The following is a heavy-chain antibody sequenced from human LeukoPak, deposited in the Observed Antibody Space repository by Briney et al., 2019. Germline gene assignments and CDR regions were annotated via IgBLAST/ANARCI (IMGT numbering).Heavy chain of an antibody. D-gene: IGHD3-10*01. CDR1: GFTFSSYA. CDR3: ASHRFGELWRCFDY. CDR2: ISGSGGST. J-gene: IGHJ4*02. Sequence: PGGSLRLSCAASGFTFSSYAMSWVRQAPGKGLEWVSAISGSGGSTYYADSVKGRFTISRDNSKNTLYLQMNSLRAEDTAVYYCASHRFGELWRCFDYWGQGTLVTVSS. V-gene: IGHV3-23*01.